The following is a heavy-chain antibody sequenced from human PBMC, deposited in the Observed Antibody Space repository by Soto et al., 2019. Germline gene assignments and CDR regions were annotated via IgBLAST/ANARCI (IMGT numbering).Heavy chain of an antibody. V-gene: IGHV4-31*03. J-gene: IGHJ3*02. CDR2: IYYSGST. Sequence: SETLSLTCTVSGGSISSGGYYWSWIRQHPGKGLEWIGYIYYSGSTYYNPSLKSRVTISVDTSKNQFSLKLSSVTAADTAVYYCARVVPAAMDAFDIWGQGTMVTVSS. CDR1: GGSISSGGYY. CDR3: ARVVPAAMDAFDI. D-gene: IGHD2-2*01.